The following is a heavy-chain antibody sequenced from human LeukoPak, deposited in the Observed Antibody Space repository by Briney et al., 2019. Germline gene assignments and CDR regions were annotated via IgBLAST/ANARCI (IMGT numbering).Heavy chain of an antibody. J-gene: IGHJ3*02. V-gene: IGHV1-69*04. CDR3: AREVVVYETFDI. Sequence: ASVKVSCKASGGTFRNHAISWVRQAPGQGPEWMGRIIPVLAIPNYAQKFQGRVTITADKSTSTAYMELSSLRSEDTAVYYCAREVVVYETFDIWGQGTMVTVSS. D-gene: IGHD3-22*01. CDR2: IIPVLAIP. CDR1: GGTFRNHA.